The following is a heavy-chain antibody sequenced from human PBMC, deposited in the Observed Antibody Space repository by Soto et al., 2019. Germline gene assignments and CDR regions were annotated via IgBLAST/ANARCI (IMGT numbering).Heavy chain of an antibody. Sequence: SETLSLTCTVSGGSISGYYWSWIRQSPEKGLEYIGYISYSGSTNYNPSLKSRVTTSLDTSKNQFSLKLSSVTAADTAIYYCGSLNFDILTGYYAFDLWGQGTMVTVS. D-gene: IGHD3-9*01. V-gene: IGHV4-59*08. CDR3: GSLNFDILTGYYAFDL. CDR1: GGSISGYY. J-gene: IGHJ3*01. CDR2: ISYSGST.